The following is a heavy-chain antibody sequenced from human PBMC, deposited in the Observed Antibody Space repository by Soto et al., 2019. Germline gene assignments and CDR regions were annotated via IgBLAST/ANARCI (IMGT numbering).Heavy chain of an antibody. V-gene: IGHV4-39*01. CDR3: ARRRAKNYDFWSGYFDY. CDR1: GGSICSGGYY. Sequence: ETLSLTCTVSGGSICSGGYYWSWIRQPPGKGLEWIGSIYYSGSTYYNPSLKSRVTISVDTSKNQFSLKLSSVAAADTAVYYCARRRAKNYDFWSGYFDYWGQGTLLTVSS. D-gene: IGHD3-3*01. J-gene: IGHJ4*02. CDR2: IYYSGST.